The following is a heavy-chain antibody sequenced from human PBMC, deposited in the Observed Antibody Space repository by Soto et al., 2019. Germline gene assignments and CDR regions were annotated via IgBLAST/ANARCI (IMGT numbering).Heavy chain of an antibody. CDR3: AMAWRADV. Sequence: EVQLVESGGGLVQPGGSLRLSCAASGFTFSNFAMYWLRQAPGKGLECVSVISANGDTTYYATSVKDRFTISRDDSKNTPYLQMGSLRADDMAVYYLAMAWRADVWGQGTTVVVSS. CDR2: ISANGDTT. CDR1: GFTFSNFA. J-gene: IGHJ6*02. V-gene: IGHV3-64*01.